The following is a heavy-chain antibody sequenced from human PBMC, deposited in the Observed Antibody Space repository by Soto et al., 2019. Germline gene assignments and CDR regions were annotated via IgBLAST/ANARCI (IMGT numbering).Heavy chain of an antibody. CDR1: GNNFTTYW. J-gene: IGHJ2*01. D-gene: IGHD6-25*01. CDR3: PRHLGVAAAGTRWYFDL. CDR2: IYPGDSET. Sequence: XESLKVNWESSGNNFTTYWSGLVLQMPGKGLEWMGIIYPGDSETRYNPSFQGHVTISADKSNNTTYLQWSSLKASDTATYYCPRHLGVAAAGTRWYFDLWGRRTLVTVSS. V-gene: IGHV5-51*01.